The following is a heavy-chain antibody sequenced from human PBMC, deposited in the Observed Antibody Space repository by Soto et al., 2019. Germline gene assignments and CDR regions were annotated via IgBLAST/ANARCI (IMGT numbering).Heavy chain of an antibody. Sequence: EEQLVESGGDLVQPGGSLRLSCAASGFTVSNNYMSWVRQAPGKGLEWVSLIYSGGSTYYADSVKGRFTISRDSSKNTLYLQMNSLRAEDTAMYSCAAYSPKGYWGQGTLVTVSS. CDR3: AAYSPKGY. D-gene: IGHD3-16*01. CDR2: IYSGGST. V-gene: IGHV3-66*01. J-gene: IGHJ4*02. CDR1: GFTVSNNY.